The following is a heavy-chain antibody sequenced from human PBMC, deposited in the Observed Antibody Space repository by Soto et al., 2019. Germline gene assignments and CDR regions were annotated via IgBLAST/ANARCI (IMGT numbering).Heavy chain of an antibody. D-gene: IGHD5-18*01. CDR1: GGSGGSFSGYY. Sequence: PSDPLSLTCAVYGGSGGSFSGYYWSWIRQNPGKGLGWTGVINHSGSTNYNSTLKRRVHISVDTSKNQCSLKLSSVTAADTAAYYCASNSYGYTCYGYWGQGTLVTVSS. CDR3: ASNSYGYTCYGY. J-gene: IGHJ4*02. CDR2: INHSGST. V-gene: IGHV4-34*01.